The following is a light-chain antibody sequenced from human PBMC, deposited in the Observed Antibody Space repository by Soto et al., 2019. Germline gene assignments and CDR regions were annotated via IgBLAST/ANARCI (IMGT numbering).Light chain of an antibody. Sequence: NFMLTQPHSVSESPGKTVTISCTRSSGSIASKYVQWYQQRPGSSPTTVIYEDKQRPSGVPERFSGSIDSSSNSASLTISGLKTEDEADYYCQSYDSSTVVFGGGTPLTVL. V-gene: IGLV6-57*01. CDR3: QSYDSSTVV. CDR1: SGSIASKY. CDR2: EDK. J-gene: IGLJ2*01.